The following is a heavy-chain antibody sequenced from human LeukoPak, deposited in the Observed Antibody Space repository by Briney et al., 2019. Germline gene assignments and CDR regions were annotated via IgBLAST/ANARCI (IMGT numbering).Heavy chain of an antibody. Sequence: GGSLRLSCAASGFTFSSYSMNWVRQAPGKGLEWVSSISSSSSYIYYADSVKGRFTISRDNAKNSLYLQMNSLRAEDTAVYYCAKGERITMIVVVTPPDYWGQGTLVTVSS. V-gene: IGHV3-21*03. CDR1: GFTFSSYS. CDR2: ISSSSSYI. J-gene: IGHJ4*02. CDR3: AKGERITMIVVVTPPDY. D-gene: IGHD3-22*01.